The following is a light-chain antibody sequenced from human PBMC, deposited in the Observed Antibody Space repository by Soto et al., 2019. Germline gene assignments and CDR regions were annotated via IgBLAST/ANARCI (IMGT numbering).Light chain of an antibody. J-gene: IGKJ3*01. Sequence: DIQMTQSPSSLSASVGARVSITCQASQDIRTSLSWFQQKPGRAPKLLIYGASYLESGVPSRFRGSGSGTDFTFTISSLQPEDIATYYRQHYDNLPPFTFGPGTKVDIK. CDR1: QDIRTS. CDR3: QHYDNLPPFT. CDR2: GAS. V-gene: IGKV1-33*01.